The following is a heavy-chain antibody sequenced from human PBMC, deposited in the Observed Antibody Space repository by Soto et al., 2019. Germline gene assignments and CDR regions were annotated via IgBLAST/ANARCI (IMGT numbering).Heavy chain of an antibody. Sequence: PSVTLSLTCAVSGGSISSGGYSWSWIRQPPRKGLEWIGYIYHSGSTYYNPSLKSRVTISGDRSKNQFSLKLSSVTAADTAVYYCARDRVKRGMDVWGQGTTVTVSS. J-gene: IGHJ6*02. CDR2: IYHSGST. CDR3: ARDRVKRGMDV. CDR1: GGSISSGGYS. D-gene: IGHD3-10*01. V-gene: IGHV4-30-2*01.